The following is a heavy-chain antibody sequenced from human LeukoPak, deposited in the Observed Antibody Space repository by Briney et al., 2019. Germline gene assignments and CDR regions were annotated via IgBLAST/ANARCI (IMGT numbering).Heavy chain of an antibody. CDR1: GYSINSGYY. CDR2: IYHSGST. Sequence: PSETLSLTCTVSGYSINSGYYWGWIRQPPGKGLEWIGSIYHSGSTYYNPSLKSRVTISVDTFKNQFSLMLSSVTAADTAVYYCATAKRGYFIAVDYWGQGTLVTVSS. V-gene: IGHV4-38-2*02. J-gene: IGHJ4*02. CDR3: ATAKRGYFIAVDY. D-gene: IGHD2-2*03.